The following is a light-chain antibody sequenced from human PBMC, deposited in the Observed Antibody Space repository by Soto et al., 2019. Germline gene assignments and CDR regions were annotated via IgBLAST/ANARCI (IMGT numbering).Light chain of an antibody. CDR2: AAS. CDR1: QSISNY. CDR3: QQCDSIPIT. J-gene: IGKJ5*01. Sequence: DIQMTQSPSSLSASVGDRVTITCRASQSISNYVNWYQQKPGKAPKPLIYAASRLQSGVPSRFSGSRAGTDFTLTISSLQAEDFATYYCQQCDSIPITFGQGTRLEIE. V-gene: IGKV1-39*01.